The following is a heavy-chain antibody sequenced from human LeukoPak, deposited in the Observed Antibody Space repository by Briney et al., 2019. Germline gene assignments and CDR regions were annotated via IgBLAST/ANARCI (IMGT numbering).Heavy chain of an antibody. D-gene: IGHD6-13*01. CDR2: INQDGSEK. CDR3: ARDGFVGAADY. J-gene: IGHJ4*02. Sequence: GGALRLSCAASEFTLSGYWMHWVCQAPGKGSGWVANINQDGSEKHYVDSVKGRFTISRDNAKSALFLQMSSLRVEDTAVFYWARDGFVGAADYWGQGTLVTVSS. V-gene: IGHV3-7*01. CDR1: EFTLSGYW.